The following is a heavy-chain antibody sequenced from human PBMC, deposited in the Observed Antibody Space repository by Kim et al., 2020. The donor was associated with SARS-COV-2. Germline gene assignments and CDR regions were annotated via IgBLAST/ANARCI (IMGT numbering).Heavy chain of an antibody. V-gene: IGHV3-23*01. J-gene: IGHJ3*02. CDR3: ANYCSGGSCYVDAFDI. Sequence: SVKGRLTISRDNSKNTLYLQMNSLRAEDTAVYYCANYCSGGSCYVDAFDIWGQGTMVTVSS. D-gene: IGHD2-15*01.